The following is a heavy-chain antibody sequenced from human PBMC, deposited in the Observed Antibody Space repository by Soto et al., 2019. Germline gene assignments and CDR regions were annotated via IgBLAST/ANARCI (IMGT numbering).Heavy chain of an antibody. J-gene: IGHJ4*02. CDR1: GGSFSGYY. Sequence: SETLSLTCAVYGGSFSGYYWSWIRQPPGKGLEWIGEINHSGSTNYNPSLKSRVTISVDTSKNQFSLKLSSVTAADTAVYYCARERYSSGWYRREFDYWGQGTPVTVSS. CDR3: ARERYSSGWYRREFDY. CDR2: INHSGST. V-gene: IGHV4-34*01. D-gene: IGHD6-19*01.